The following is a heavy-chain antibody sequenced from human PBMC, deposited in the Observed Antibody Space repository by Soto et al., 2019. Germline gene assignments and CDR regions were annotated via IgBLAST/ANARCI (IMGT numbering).Heavy chain of an antibody. CDR3: ARDFYDSSGYPYYYYYGMDV. V-gene: IGHV4-61*01. D-gene: IGHD3-22*01. J-gene: IGHJ6*02. CDR2: IYYSGST. CDR1: GGSVSSGSYY. Sequence: QVQLQESGPGLVKPSETLSLTCTVSGGSVSSGSYYWSWIRQPPGKGLEWIGYIYYSGSTNYNPSLKSRVTISVDTSKKQFSLKLSSVTAADTAVYYCARDFYDSSGYPYYYYYGMDVWGQGTTVTVSS.